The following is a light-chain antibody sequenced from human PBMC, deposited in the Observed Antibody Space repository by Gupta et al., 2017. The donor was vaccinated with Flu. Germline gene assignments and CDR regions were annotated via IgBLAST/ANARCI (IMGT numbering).Light chain of an antibody. V-gene: IGLV2-8*01. CDR2: EVN. CDR1: SSDVGGYDY. Sequence: QSALTQPPSASGSPGQSVTISCTGTSSDVGGYDYVSWYQHRPGKAPKVMIYEVNKRPSGVPDRFSGSKSGNSASLTVSGLQAEDEADYYCSSFAGNTYVFGTGTKVTVL. J-gene: IGLJ1*01. CDR3: SSFAGNTYV.